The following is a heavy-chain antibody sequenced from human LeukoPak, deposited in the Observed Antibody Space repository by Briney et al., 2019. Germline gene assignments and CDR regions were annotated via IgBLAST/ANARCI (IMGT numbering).Heavy chain of an antibody. CDR2: ISSSSSYI. D-gene: IGHD4-11*01. V-gene: IGHV3-21*01. CDR1: GFTFSRHW. J-gene: IGHJ4*02. CDR3: ARKGLSNYGGNFDY. Sequence: GGSLRLSCAASGFTFSRHWMTWVRQAPGKGLEWVSSISSSSSYIYYADSVKGRFTISRDNAKNSLYLQMNSLRAEDTAVYYCARKGLSNYGGNFDYWGQGTLVTVSS.